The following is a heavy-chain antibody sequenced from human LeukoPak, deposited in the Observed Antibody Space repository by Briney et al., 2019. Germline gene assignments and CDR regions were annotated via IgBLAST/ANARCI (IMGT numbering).Heavy chain of an antibody. CDR3: ARNDRTVDY. CDR1: GGSFSRYY. Sequence: ADTLSLTCAVYGGSFSRYYWSWIRQPPGKGLEWIGEINHSGSTNYNPSLKSRVTISVDTSKNQFSLKLSSVTAADTAVYYCARNDRTVDYWGQGTLVTVSS. CDR2: INHSGST. V-gene: IGHV4-34*01. J-gene: IGHJ4*02. D-gene: IGHD1-1*01.